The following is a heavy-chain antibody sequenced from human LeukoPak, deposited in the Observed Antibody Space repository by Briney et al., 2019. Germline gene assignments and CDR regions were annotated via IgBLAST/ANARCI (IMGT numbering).Heavy chain of an antibody. CDR1: GGSISSSSYY. J-gene: IGHJ3*02. Sequence: SETLSLTCTVSGGSISSSSYYWGWIRQPPGKGLEWIGSIYYSGSTNYNPSLKSRVTISVDTSKNQFSLKLSSVTAADTAVYYCARGVSINGYSSSWYYPDAFDIWGQGTMVTVSS. D-gene: IGHD6-13*01. CDR2: IYYSGST. V-gene: IGHV4-39*07. CDR3: ARGVSINGYSSSWYYPDAFDI.